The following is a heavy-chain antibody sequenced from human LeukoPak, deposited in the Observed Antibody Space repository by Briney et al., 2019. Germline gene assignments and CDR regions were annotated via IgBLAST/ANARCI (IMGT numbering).Heavy chain of an antibody. CDR1: GYTFTGYY. D-gene: IGHD3-10*01. J-gene: IGHJ3*02. Sequence: ASVKVSCKASGYTFTGYYMHWVRQAPGQGLEWMGWINPNSGGTNYAQKFQGRVTMTRDTSISTAYMELSRLRSDDTAVYYCARVQRGSGSYYRVFDAFEIWGQGTMVTVSS. CDR2: INPNSGGT. V-gene: IGHV1-2*02. CDR3: ARVQRGSGSYYRVFDAFEI.